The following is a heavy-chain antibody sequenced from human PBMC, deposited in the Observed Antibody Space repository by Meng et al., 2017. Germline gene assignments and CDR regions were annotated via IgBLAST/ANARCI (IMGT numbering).Heavy chain of an antibody. V-gene: IGHV1-69*01. CDR3: ARDYGDYAWIAKRWFDP. Sequence: QVEVVQSGAGVEKPGSLVQVSCKASGGTFRSYAISWVRHAPGQGLEWMGGIIPIFGTANYAQKFQGRVTITADESTSTAYMELSSLRSEDTAVYYCARDYGDYAWIAKRWFDPWGQGTLVTVSS. D-gene: IGHD4-17*01. CDR1: GGTFRSYA. CDR2: IIPIFGTA. J-gene: IGHJ5*02.